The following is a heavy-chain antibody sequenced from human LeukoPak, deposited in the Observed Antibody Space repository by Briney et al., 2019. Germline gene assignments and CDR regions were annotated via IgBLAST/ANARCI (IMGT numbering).Heavy chain of an antibody. V-gene: IGHV3-30-3*01. D-gene: IGHD2-2*01. CDR3: ARGVARSSTSSVDY. Sequence: PGTSLRLSCAASGFTFSSSTLHWVRQAPGQGLEWVAVILYDGSNKYYTDSVKDRLTISRDNSKNTLYLQINSLRVEDTALYYCARGVARSSTSSVDYWGQGTLVTVSS. CDR2: ILYDGSNK. CDR1: GFTFSSST. J-gene: IGHJ4*02.